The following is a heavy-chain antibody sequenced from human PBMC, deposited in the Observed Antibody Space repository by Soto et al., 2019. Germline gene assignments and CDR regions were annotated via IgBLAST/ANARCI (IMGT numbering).Heavy chain of an antibody. D-gene: IGHD2-15*01. V-gene: IGHV1-18*01. CDR1: GYTFTNYG. CDR3: ARVRYCSGGSCHSNPLDY. J-gene: IGHJ4*02. Sequence: QVQLVQSGTEVKKPGASVTVSCKTYGYTFTNYGISWVRQAPGQGPEWRGWISGYNGNTDYAQNLQGRVTMTTDTSPSTAYMELRSLRSDDTAVYYCARVRYCSGGSCHSNPLDYWGQGTLVTVSS. CDR2: ISGYNGNT.